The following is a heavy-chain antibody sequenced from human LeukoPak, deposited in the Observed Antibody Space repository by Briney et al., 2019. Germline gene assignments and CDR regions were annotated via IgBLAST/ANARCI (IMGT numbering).Heavy chain of an antibody. CDR3: ARERGARYSGTDGYYYGMDV. J-gene: IGHJ6*02. CDR2: INAGNGNT. Sequence: ASVKVSCKASGYTFTSHAMHWVRQAPGQRLEWMGWINAGNGNTKYSQKFQGRVTITRDTSASTAYMELSSLRSEDTAVYYCARERGARYSGTDGYYYGMDVWGQGTTVTVSS. V-gene: IGHV1-3*01. D-gene: IGHD1-26*01. CDR1: GYTFTSHA.